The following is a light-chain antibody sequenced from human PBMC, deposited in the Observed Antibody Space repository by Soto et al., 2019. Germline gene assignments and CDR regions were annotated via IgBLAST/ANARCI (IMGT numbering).Light chain of an antibody. V-gene: IGKV3-20*01. CDR2: AAS. Sequence: EIVLTQSPGTLSFSPGERATLSCRASQSFSSRYLAWYQQKPGQAPRLLIYAASNRATGIPDRFSGSGSGTDFTLTISRLEPEDFAVYFCQQYGSSPITFGQGTRLEIK. J-gene: IGKJ5*01. CDR3: QQYGSSPIT. CDR1: QSFSSRY.